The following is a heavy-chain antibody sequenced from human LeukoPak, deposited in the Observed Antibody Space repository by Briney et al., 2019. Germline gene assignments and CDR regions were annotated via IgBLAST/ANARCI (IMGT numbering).Heavy chain of an antibody. V-gene: IGHV1-2*02. CDR1: GYTFTGYY. Sequence: ASVKVSCKASGYTFTGYYMHWVRQAPGQGLEWMGWINPNSGGTNYAQKFQGRVTMTRDTSISTAYMELSRLRSDDTAVYYCARDPPDILATVVYYYYGMDVWGQGTTVTVSS. J-gene: IGHJ6*02. CDR3: ARDPPDILATVVYYYYGMDV. D-gene: IGHD5-12*01. CDR2: INPNSGGT.